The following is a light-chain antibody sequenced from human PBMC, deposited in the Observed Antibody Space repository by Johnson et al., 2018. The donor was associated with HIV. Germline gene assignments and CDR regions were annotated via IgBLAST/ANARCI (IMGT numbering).Light chain of an antibody. V-gene: IGLV1-51*02. Sequence: QSVLTQPPSVSAAPGQKVTISCSGSSSNIGNNYVSWYQQLPGTAPKLLFYENNKRPSGIPDRFSGSKSGTSATLGITGLQTGDEAEYFCGTWDSSLSGGVFGTGTKVTVL. CDR2: ENN. CDR3: GTWDSSLSGGV. J-gene: IGLJ1*01. CDR1: SSNIGNNY.